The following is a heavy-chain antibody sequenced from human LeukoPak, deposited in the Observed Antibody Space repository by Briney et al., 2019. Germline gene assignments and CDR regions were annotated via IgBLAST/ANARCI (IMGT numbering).Heavy chain of an antibody. D-gene: IGHD5-24*01. CDR2: IWYDGSNK. J-gene: IGHJ4*02. V-gene: IGHV3-33*01. Sequence: GRSLRLSCAASGFTFSSYGMHWVRQAPGKGLEWVAVIWYDGSNKYYADSVKGRFTISRDNSKNTLYLQMNSLRAEDTAVYYCARQRDGYHPGYFDYWGQGTLVTVSS. CDR1: GFTFSSYG. CDR3: ARQRDGYHPGYFDY.